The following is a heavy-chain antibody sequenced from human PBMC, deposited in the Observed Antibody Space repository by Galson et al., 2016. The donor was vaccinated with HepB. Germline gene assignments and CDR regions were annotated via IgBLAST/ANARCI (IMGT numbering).Heavy chain of an antibody. CDR1: GYTFISHS. J-gene: IGHJ6*04. D-gene: IGHD6-25*01. V-gene: IGHV1-18*01. CDR3: ARVPVAATDHGMDV. Sequence: SVKVSCKASGYTFISHSLSWVRQAPGQGLEWMGWVSVYNGKTNYAQKFQGRVTMTTDTSTSTAYMELRSLRSDDTAVDYCARVPVAATDHGMDVWGAGTTVIVSS. CDR2: VSVYNGKT.